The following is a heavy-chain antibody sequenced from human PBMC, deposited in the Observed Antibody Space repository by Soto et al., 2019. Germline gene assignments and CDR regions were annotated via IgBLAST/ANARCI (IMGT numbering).Heavy chain of an antibody. CDR2: IYHSGSN. CDR3: ASCYDSYMDV. J-gene: IGHJ6*03. CDR1: SGSISSSNW. Sequence: SESLSLTCAVSSGSISSSNWWRWVRQPPGKGLGWIGEIYHSGSNNYNPSLKSRVTISVDKSKNQFSLKLSSVTAADTAVYYCASCYDSYMDVWGKGTTVTVSS. V-gene: IGHV4-4*02.